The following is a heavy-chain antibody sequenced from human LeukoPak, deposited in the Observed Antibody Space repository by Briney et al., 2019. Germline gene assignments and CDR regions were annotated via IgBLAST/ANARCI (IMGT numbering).Heavy chain of an antibody. CDR3: ARDVGRVGVHFDY. D-gene: IGHD1-26*01. J-gene: IGHJ4*02. CDR2: IEQDGSGK. CDR1: GFTFSSYW. V-gene: IGHV3-7*01. Sequence: GGSLRLSCAASGFTFSSYWMTWVRQAPGKGLEWVANIEQDGSGKYYVDSVKGRFTISRDNAKNSLYLQINSLRAEDTAVYYCARDVGRVGVHFDYWGQGTLVTVSS.